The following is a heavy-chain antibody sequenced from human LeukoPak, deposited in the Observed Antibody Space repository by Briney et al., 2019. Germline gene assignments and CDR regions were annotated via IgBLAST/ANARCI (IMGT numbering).Heavy chain of an antibody. D-gene: IGHD3-22*01. Sequence: GASVKVSCKASGYTVTSYGISWVRQAPGQGLEWMGWISAYNGNTNYAQKLQCRVTMTTDTSASTAYMELRSLRSDDTAVYYCARDMPSYYDSSGQEFWGQGTLVTVSS. J-gene: IGHJ4*02. CDR3: ARDMPSYYDSSGQEF. CDR1: GYTVTSYG. CDR2: ISAYNGNT. V-gene: IGHV1-18*01.